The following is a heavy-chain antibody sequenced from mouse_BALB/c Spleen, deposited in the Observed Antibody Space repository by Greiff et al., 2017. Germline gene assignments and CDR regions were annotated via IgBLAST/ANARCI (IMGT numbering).Heavy chain of an antibody. CDR3: ARDGGLGRGYYYAMDD. CDR1: GFSLTSYG. CDR2: IWAGGST. J-gene: IGHJ4*01. D-gene: IGHD4-1*01. V-gene: IGHV2-9*02. Sequence: VKLQESGPGLVAPSQSLSITCTVSGFSLTSYGVHWVRQPPGKGLEWLGVIWAGGSTNYNSALMSRLSISKDNSKSQVFLKMNSLQTDDTAMYYCARDGGLGRGYYYAMDDWGQGTAVTVSS.